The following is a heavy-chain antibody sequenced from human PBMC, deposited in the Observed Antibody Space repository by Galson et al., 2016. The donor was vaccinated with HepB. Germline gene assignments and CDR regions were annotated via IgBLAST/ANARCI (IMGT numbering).Heavy chain of an antibody. CDR1: ANVWMTQAS. D-gene: IGHD3-16*01. J-gene: IGHJ4*02. Sequence: SLRLSCAGSANVWMTQASMSWVRQAPGKGLEWVGRIHSRTDGGTTDYAAPVKGRFIISRDDSKNTLYLQMNSLKIEDTAVYYCKTRIDPFAGDRWGQGTRVTVSS. CDR2: IHSRTDGGTT. CDR3: KTRIDPFAGDR. V-gene: IGHV3-15*01.